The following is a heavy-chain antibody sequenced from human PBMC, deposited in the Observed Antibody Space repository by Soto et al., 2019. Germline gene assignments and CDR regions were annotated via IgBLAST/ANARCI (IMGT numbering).Heavy chain of an antibody. J-gene: IGHJ3*02. CDR1: GFTFNSYS. CDR2: ISSSSSTI. Sequence: PGGSLRLSCAASGFTFNSYSMNWVRQAPGKGLEWVSYISSSSSTIYYADSVKGRFTISRDNAKNSLYLQMNSLRAEDTAVYYCARLKDGYCSGGSCYSEAFDIWGQGTMVTVSS. CDR3: ARLKDGYCSGGSCYSEAFDI. V-gene: IGHV3-48*01. D-gene: IGHD2-15*01.